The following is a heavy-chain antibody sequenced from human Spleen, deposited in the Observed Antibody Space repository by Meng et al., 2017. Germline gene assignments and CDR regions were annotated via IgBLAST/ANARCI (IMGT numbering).Heavy chain of an antibody. J-gene: IGHJ4*02. CDR3: ARPKSSRLADFDY. CDR2: INAGNGNT. V-gene: IGHV1-3*01. D-gene: IGHD3-9*01. CDR1: GYTFTSYA. Sequence: QGQLVQCGAGVKKPGVSVKVSCKASGYTFTSYAMQWVRQAPGQRLEWMGWINAGNGNTKYSPKFQGRVTITRDTSASTAYMELSSLRSEDTAVYYCARPKSSRLADFDYWGQGTLVTVSS.